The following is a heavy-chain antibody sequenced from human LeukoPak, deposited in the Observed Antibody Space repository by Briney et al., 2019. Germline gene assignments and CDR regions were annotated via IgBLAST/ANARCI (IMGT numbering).Heavy chain of an antibody. D-gene: IGHD2-21*01. V-gene: IGHV4-4*07. Sequence: SETLSLTCTVSGGSIDNYYWSWIRQPAGKGLEWIGRMYTSGRTNYNPSLKSRVTMSGDTSKNQFSLKLSSVTAADTAVYYCARDSVWPMDAFDTWGQGTMVTVSS. CDR3: ARDSVWPMDAFDT. J-gene: IGHJ3*02. CDR2: MYTSGRT. CDR1: GGSIDNYY.